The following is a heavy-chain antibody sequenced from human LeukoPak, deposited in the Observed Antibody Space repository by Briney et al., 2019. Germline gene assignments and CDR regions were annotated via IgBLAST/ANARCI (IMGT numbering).Heavy chain of an antibody. D-gene: IGHD2-2*01. J-gene: IGHJ4*02. CDR2: IYYSGTT. CDR1: GGSISSSTYY. CDR3: ARHGEYQLLFTYFDY. V-gene: IGHV4-39*01. Sequence: SETLSLTCTVSGGSISSSTYYWAWVRQPPGKGLEWIASIYYSGTTYYNPSLKSRVTISLDTSKNHFSLKLSSVTAADTSVYYCARHGEYQLLFTYFDYWGQGTLVTVSS.